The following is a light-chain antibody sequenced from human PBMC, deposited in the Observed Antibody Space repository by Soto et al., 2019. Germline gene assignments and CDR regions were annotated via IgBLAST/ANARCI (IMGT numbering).Light chain of an antibody. CDR2: EVS. CDR1: SSDVGGYNS. V-gene: IGLV2-14*01. J-gene: IGLJ3*02. CDR3: SSYTTASTRV. Sequence: QSALTQPASVSGSRGQSITISCTGTSSDVGGYNSVSWYQQYPGNAPRLIIFEVSNRPSEVSNRFAGSKSGNTASLIISGLQAEDEADYYCSSYTTASTRVFGGGTKLTVL.